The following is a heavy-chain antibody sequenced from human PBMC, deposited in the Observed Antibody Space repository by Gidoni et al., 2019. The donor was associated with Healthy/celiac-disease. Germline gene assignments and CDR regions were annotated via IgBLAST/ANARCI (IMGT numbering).Heavy chain of an antibody. CDR1: GGSISSGGYS. D-gene: IGHD3-10*01. V-gene: IGHV4-30-2*01. J-gene: IGHJ5*02. CDR3: ARVPSRRPPASGPPWFDP. Sequence: QLQLQESGSGLVKPSQTLSLTCAVSGGSISSGGYSWSWIRQPPGKGLEWIGYIYHSGSTYYNPSLKSRVTISVDRSKNQFSLKLSSVTAADTAVYYCARVPSRRPPASGPPWFDPWGQGTLVTVSS. CDR2: IYHSGST.